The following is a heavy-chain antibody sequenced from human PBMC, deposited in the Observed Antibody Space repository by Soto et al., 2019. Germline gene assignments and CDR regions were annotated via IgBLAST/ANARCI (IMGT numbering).Heavy chain of an antibody. CDR2: IYWDHDK. CDR3: VHRLLGSRQSDY. Sequence: QITLKESGPTLVKPTQTLTLTCTFSGFSLSTNAVGVGWIRHPPGKALEWLAFIYWDHDKRYSASLKSRLTITKDTSENQVVLTLTNMDPVDTATYYCVHRLLGSRQSDYWGQGTLVTVSS. CDR1: GFSLSTNAVG. D-gene: IGHD3-16*01. J-gene: IGHJ4*02. V-gene: IGHV2-5*02.